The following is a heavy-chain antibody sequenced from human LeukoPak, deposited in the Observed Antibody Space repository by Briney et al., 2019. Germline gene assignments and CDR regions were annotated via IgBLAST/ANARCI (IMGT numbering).Heavy chain of an antibody. CDR3: ARAGLNRDFDY. CDR1: GFTFSSYV. V-gene: IGHV3-13*01. Sequence: TGGSLRLSCAASGFTFSSYVMHWVRQATGKGLEWVSAIGTAGDTYYPGSVKGRFTISRENAKNSLYLQMNSLRAGDTAVYYCARAGLNRDFDYWGQGTLVTVSS. CDR2: IGTAGDT. J-gene: IGHJ4*02.